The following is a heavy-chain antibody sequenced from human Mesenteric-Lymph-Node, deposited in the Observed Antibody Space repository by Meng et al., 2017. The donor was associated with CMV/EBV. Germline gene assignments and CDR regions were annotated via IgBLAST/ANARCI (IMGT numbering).Heavy chain of an antibody. CDR1: GFTVSSNY. CDR3: ARDEDIAVAGIHYYYAMDV. D-gene: IGHD6-19*01. J-gene: IGHJ6*02. Sequence: GESLKISCAASGFTVSSNYMNWVRQAPGKGLEWVSLIYGGGSTYYADSVKGRFTISRDNSKNTLYLQMNSLRAEDTAVYYCARDEDIAVAGIHYYYAMDVWGQGTTVTVSS. CDR2: IYGGGST. V-gene: IGHV3-53*01.